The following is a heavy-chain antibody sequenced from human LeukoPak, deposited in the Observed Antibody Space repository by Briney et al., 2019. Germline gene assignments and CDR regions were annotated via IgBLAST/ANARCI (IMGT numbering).Heavy chain of an antibody. CDR3: ARGIGSSSWPLAL. CDR2: IRDDGSNK. Sequence: PGGSLRLSCAASGFTFSNYGIHWVRQAPGKGLEWVAFIRDDGSNKYYADSVKGRFTISRDNSKNTLHLQMNSLRAEDTAVYYCARGIGSSSWPLALWGQGTLVIVSS. V-gene: IGHV3-30*02. D-gene: IGHD6-13*01. CDR1: GFTFSNYG. J-gene: IGHJ4*02.